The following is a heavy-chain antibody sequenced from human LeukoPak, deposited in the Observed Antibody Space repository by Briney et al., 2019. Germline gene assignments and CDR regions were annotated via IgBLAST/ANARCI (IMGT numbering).Heavy chain of an antibody. CDR3: TTDYYYDSSGYYYEFDY. D-gene: IGHD3-22*01. CDR1: VFTVSSNY. J-gene: IGHJ4*02. V-gene: IGHV3-53*01. CDR2: IYSGGST. Sequence: GGSLRLSCAASVFTVSSNYMSWVRQAPGKGLEWVSVIYSGGSTYYADSVKGRFTISRDDSKNTLYLQMNSLKTEDTAVYYCTTDYYYDSSGYYYEFDYWGQGTLVTVSS.